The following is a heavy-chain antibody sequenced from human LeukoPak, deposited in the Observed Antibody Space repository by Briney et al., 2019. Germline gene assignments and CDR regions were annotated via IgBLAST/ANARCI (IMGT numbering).Heavy chain of an antibody. D-gene: IGHD3-16*01. J-gene: IGHJ4*02. CDR1: GGSINSYY. Sequence: SETLSLTCTVSGGSINSYYWSWIRQPAGKGLEWIGRIYTSGSTNYNPSLKSRVTMSVDTSKNQFSLKLSSVTAADTAVYYCARFTLAPRNYFDYWGQGTLVTVSS. V-gene: IGHV4-4*07. CDR3: ARFTLAPRNYFDY. CDR2: IYTSGST.